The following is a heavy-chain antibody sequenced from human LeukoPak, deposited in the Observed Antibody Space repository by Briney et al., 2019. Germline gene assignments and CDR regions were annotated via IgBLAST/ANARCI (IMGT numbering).Heavy chain of an antibody. D-gene: IGHD2-2*01. V-gene: IGHV3-30-3*01. Sequence: GRSLRLSCAASGFTFSSYATHWVRQAPGKGLEWVAVISYDGSNKYYADSVKGRFTISRDNSKNTLYLQMNSLRAEDTAVYYCARDTCSSTSCYPTFDYWGQGTLVTVSS. J-gene: IGHJ4*02. CDR1: GFTFSSYA. CDR2: ISYDGSNK. CDR3: ARDTCSSTSCYPTFDY.